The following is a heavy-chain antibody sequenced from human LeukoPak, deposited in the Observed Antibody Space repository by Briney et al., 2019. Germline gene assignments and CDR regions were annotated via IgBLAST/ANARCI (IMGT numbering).Heavy chain of an antibody. V-gene: IGHV3-30*02. Sequence: GGSLRLSRAASGFTFSYYGMHWVRQAPGKGLEWVAFIRYDETKIFYGDSVEGRFTISRDNSKNTVYLQMNSLRTEDTAVYYCAKAHLPNAYSGTYYCDYWGQGTLVTVSS. CDR3: AKAHLPNAYSGTYYCDY. CDR2: IRYDETKI. CDR1: GFTFSYYG. D-gene: IGHD1-26*01. J-gene: IGHJ4*02.